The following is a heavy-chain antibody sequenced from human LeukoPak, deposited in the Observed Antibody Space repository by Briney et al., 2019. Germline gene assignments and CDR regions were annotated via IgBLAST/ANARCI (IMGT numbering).Heavy chain of an antibody. CDR2: ISSNGGST. J-gene: IGHJ3*02. D-gene: IGHD6-6*01. CDR1: GFTFSSYA. CDR3: ARLTSEYSSSPGAFDI. V-gene: IGHV3-64*01. Sequence: GGSLRLSCAASGFTFSSYAMHWVRQAPGKGLECVSAISSNGGSTYYANSVKGRFTISRDNSKNTLYLQMGSLRAEDMAVYYCARLTSEYSSSPGAFDIWGQGTMVTVSS.